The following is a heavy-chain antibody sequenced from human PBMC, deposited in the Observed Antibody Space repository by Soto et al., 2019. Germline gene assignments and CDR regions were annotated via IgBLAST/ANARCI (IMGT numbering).Heavy chain of an antibody. CDR3: ARVGSGGYSNNWFDP. V-gene: IGHV4-59*01. Sequence: SETLSLTCTVSRGSISDYYWGWIRQPPGKGLEWVGYFYDSGSTKYNPSLKSRVTISVDTSKNQISLEMKSVTVADTAVYYCARVGSGGYSNNWFDPWGQGXLVTVYS. CDR2: FYDSGST. CDR1: RGSISDYY. D-gene: IGHD3-22*01. J-gene: IGHJ5*02.